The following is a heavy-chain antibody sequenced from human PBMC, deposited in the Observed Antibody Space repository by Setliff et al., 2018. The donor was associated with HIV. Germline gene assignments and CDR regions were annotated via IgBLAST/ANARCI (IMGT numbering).Heavy chain of an antibody. J-gene: IGHJ6*02. Sequence: PSETLSLTCAVYGGSFSGYYWSWIRQPPGKGLEWIGEINHSGSTNYNPSLKSRVTISVDTSKNQFSLKLSSVTAADTAVYYCTRADQQLPYYYYYYGMDFWGQGTTVTVSS. D-gene: IGHD6-13*01. V-gene: IGHV4-34*01. CDR1: GGSFSGYY. CDR2: INHSGST. CDR3: TRADQQLPYYYYYYGMDF.